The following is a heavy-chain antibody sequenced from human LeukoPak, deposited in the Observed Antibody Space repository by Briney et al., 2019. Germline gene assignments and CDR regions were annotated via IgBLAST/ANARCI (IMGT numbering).Heavy chain of an antibody. CDR2: IRYDGSNK. J-gene: IGHJ6*03. CDR3: AKGSKAVIFTRDHYMDV. Sequence: GGSLRLSCAASGFTFSSYGMHWVRQAPGKWLEWVAFIRYDGSNKYYADSVKGRFTISRDNSKNTLYLQMNSLRAEDTAVYYCAKGSKAVIFTRDHYMDVWGKGSTVTISS. V-gene: IGHV3-30*02. D-gene: IGHD3/OR15-3a*01. CDR1: GFTFSSYG.